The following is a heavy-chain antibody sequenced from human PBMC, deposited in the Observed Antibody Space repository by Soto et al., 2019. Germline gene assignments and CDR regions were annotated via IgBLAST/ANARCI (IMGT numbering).Heavy chain of an antibody. D-gene: IGHD4-4*01. V-gene: IGHV1-69*06. CDR2: IIPLSGTP. CDR1: GRTFSTYV. CDR3: ARTDYSNYEGWFDP. Sequence: QVQLVQSGAEVRKPGSSVKVSCMASGRTFSTYVISWVRQAPVQGLEWMGAIIPLSGTPNYAQKFQVKVTITADTATSSAFWELRSRRSEDPAIYYCARTDYSNYEGWFDPWGLGTAVTVSS. J-gene: IGHJ5*02.